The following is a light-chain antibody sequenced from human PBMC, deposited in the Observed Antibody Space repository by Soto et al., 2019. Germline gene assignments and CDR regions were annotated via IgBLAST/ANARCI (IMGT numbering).Light chain of an antibody. CDR3: QQRSNWPWT. V-gene: IGKV3-11*01. CDR2: DTS. Sequence: EIVLTQSPATLSLSPGEGATLSCRASQSVITYLVWYQQKPGQAPRLLIYDTSNRAPGIPARFSGSGSETDFTLTISSLEPEDFGVYYCQQRSNWPWTFGQGTKVEIK. CDR1: QSVITY. J-gene: IGKJ1*01.